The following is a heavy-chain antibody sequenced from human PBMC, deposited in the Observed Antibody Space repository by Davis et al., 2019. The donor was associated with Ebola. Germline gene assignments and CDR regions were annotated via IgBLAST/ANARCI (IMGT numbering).Heavy chain of an antibody. CDR2: INSDGSST. CDR3: ASGGNSDY. J-gene: IGHJ4*02. CDR1: GFTFNDRY. V-gene: IGHV3-74*01. D-gene: IGHD4-23*01. Sequence: HTGGSLRLSCTASGFTFNDRYMSWVRQAPGKGLVWVSRINSDGSSTSYADSVKGRFTISRDNAKNTLYLQMNSLRAEDTAVYYCASGGNSDYWGQGTLVTVSS.